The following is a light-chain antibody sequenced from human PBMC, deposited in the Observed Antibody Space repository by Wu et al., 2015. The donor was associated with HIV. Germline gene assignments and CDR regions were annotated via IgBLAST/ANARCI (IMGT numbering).Light chain of an antibody. J-gene: IGKJ2*03. V-gene: IGKV3-20*01. CDR2: GAY. Sequence: EIVLTQSPATLSLSPGERATLSCRASQRVSNNYLVWYQHRPGQPPRLLIYGAYTRAAGIPDRFSGSGSGTDFTLTISRLEPEDFAVYYCQQFESSTYSFGQGTKLE. CDR3: QQFESSTYS. CDR1: QRVSNNY.